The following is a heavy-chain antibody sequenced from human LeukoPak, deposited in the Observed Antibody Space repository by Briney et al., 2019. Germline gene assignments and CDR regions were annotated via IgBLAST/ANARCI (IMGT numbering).Heavy chain of an antibody. J-gene: IGHJ4*02. Sequence: GGSLRLSCAASGFTFSSYWMSWVRQAPGKGGEWVANIKQDGSEKYYVDSVKGRFTISRDNAKNSLYLQMNSLRAEDTAVYYCARDLERDYFDYWGQGTLVTVSS. V-gene: IGHV3-7*01. CDR3: ARDLERDYFDY. CDR2: IKQDGSEK. CDR1: GFTFSSYW. D-gene: IGHD1-1*01.